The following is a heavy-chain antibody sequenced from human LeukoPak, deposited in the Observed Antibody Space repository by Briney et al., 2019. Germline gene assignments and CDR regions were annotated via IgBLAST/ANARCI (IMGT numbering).Heavy chain of an antibody. CDR3: ARYYYDSSGYYSAEYFQH. J-gene: IGHJ1*01. V-gene: IGHV1-2*02. CDR2: INPNSGGT. Sequence: ASVKVSCKASGYTFTGYYMHWVRQAPGQGLEWMGWINPNSGGTNYAQKFQGRVTMTRDTSISTACMELSRLRSDDTAVYYCARYYYDSSGYYSAEYFQHWGQGTLVTVSS. D-gene: IGHD3-22*01. CDR1: GYTFTGYY.